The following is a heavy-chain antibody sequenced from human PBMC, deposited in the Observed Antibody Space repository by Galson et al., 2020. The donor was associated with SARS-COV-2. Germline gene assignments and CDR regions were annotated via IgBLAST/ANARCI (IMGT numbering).Heavy chain of an antibody. CDR2: ISSSSSSI. J-gene: IGHJ3*02. Sequence: GGSLRLSCAASGFTFKTYSMNWVRKAPGKGLEWVSSISSSSSSIYYADSVKGRFTISRDNAKSSMYLQMNSLRAEDTAVYYCARDPTSTRGADAFDIWGQGTLVTVSS. CDR3: ARDPTSTRGADAFDI. V-gene: IGHV3-21*06. D-gene: IGHD1-26*01. CDR1: GFTFKTYS.